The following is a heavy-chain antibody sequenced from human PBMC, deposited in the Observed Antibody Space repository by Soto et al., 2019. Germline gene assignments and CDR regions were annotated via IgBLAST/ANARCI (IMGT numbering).Heavy chain of an antibody. CDR2: INPNSGGT. J-gene: IGHJ6*02. Sequence: QVQLVQSGAEVKKPGASVKVSCKASGYTFTGYYMHWVRQAPGQGLEWMGWINPNSGGTNYAQKFQGWVTMTRDTSISTAYMELSRLKSDDTAVYYCARVGAASDTNYYYDMDVWGQGTTVTVSS. CDR1: GYTFTGYY. V-gene: IGHV1-2*04. CDR3: ARVGAASDTNYYYDMDV. D-gene: IGHD6-13*01.